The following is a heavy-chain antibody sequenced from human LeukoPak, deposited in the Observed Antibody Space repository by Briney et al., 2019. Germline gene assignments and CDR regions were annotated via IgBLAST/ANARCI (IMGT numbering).Heavy chain of an antibody. CDR3: ARDLSGVTGYTYGRGIDY. J-gene: IGHJ4*02. D-gene: IGHD5-18*01. V-gene: IGHV3-21*01. CDR2: ISTSSSYI. Sequence: PGGSLRLSCAASGFTFSRNSMNWVRQAPGKGLEWVSSISTSSSYIYYADSVKGRFTISRDNAKTSLYLQMNSLRAEDTAVYYCARDLSGVTGYTYGRGIDYWGQGTLVTVSS. CDR1: GFTFSRNS.